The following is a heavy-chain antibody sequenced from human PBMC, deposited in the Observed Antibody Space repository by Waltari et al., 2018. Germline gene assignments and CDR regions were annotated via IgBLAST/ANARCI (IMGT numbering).Heavy chain of an antibody. CDR2: INPNSGAT. D-gene: IGHD3-10*01. J-gene: IGHJ4*02. Sequence: QVQLVQSGAEVKKPGASVRVSCKASGYTFTGSYIHWVRQAPGQELKYMGGINPNSGATNYAQTFQGRVTMTRDTSISTAYMDLSRLRSDDTAVYYCARALLVRGVSLFDYWGQGTLVTVSS. CDR3: ARALLVRGVSLFDY. V-gene: IGHV1-2*02. CDR1: GYTFTGSY.